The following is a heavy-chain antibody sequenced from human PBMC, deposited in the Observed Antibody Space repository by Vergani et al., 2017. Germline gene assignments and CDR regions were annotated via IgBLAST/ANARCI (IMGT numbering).Heavy chain of an antibody. Sequence: EVQLVESGGGLEQPGRSLRLSCRASGFTFTDSGISWVRQAPGKGLEWVSGINWNSDSIAYADSVKGRFTISRDNAKNSLYLQMNSLRAEDTALYYCVKDIAASGNYWYFDLWGRGTLVTVSS. CDR3: VKDIAASGNYWYFDL. V-gene: IGHV3-9*01. J-gene: IGHJ2*01. CDR2: INWNSDSI. CDR1: GFTFTDSG. D-gene: IGHD6-13*01.